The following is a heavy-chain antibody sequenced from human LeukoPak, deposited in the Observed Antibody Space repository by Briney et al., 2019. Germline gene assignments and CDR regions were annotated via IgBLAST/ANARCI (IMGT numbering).Heavy chain of an antibody. J-gene: IGHJ5*02. Sequence: SETLSLTCTVSGGSISSYYWSWIRQPPGKGLEWIGYIYYSGSTNYNPSLKSRVTISVDTSKNQFSLKLSSVTAADPAVYYCAREFGNWLDPWGQGTLVTVSS. V-gene: IGHV4-59*01. CDR3: AREFGNWLDP. D-gene: IGHD3-10*01. CDR2: IYYSGST. CDR1: GGSISSYY.